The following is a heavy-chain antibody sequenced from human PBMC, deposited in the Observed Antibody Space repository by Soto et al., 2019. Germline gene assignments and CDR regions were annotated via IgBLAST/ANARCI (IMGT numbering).Heavy chain of an antibody. J-gene: IGHJ3*02. V-gene: IGHV1-18*01. CDR3: ARAYLRGVGANDDAFDI. CDR2: ISAYNGNT. CDR1: GYTFTSYG. Sequence: ASVKVSCKASGYTFTSYGISWVRQAPGQGLEWMGWISAYNGNTNYAQKLQGRVTMTTDTSTSTAYMELRSLRSDDTAVYYCARAYLRGVGANDDAFDIWGQGTMVTVSS. D-gene: IGHD1-26*01.